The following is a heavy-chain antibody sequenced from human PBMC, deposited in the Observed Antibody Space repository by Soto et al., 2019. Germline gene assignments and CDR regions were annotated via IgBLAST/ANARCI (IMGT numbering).Heavy chain of an antibody. J-gene: IGHJ3*02. CDR2: INPTGTMT. Sequence: SVKVSCRASGYTFITSYYTHWVRQAPGQGLEWMGIINPTGTMTKYSERFQGRLTMTRDTSTSTDYMELSTLTSEDTAVYFCARDTGYDHDAFDIWGQGTMVTVSS. CDR3: ARDTGYDHDAFDI. V-gene: IGHV1-46*01. D-gene: IGHD5-12*01. CDR1: GYTFITSYY.